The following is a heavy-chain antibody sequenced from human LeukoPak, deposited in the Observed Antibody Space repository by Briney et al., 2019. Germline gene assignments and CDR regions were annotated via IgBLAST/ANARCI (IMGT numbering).Heavy chain of an antibody. V-gene: IGHV3-33*08. J-gene: IGHJ4*02. D-gene: IGHD5-12*01. CDR2: IWYDGSHK. Sequence: GGSLRLSCAASGFTFSSYGMHWVRQAPGKGLEWVALIWYDGSHKDYTDSVKGRFTISRDNSKNTLYLLMKSLRAEDTAVYYCVREDSGYDIHFDYWGQGTLVTVSS. CDR1: GFTFSSYG. CDR3: VREDSGYDIHFDY.